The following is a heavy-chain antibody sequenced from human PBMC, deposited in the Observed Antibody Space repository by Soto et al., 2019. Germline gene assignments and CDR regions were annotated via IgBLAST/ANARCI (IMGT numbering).Heavy chain of an antibody. CDR1: GGSIHTRSYY. J-gene: IGHJ4*02. Sequence: ASETLSLTCTVSGGSIHTRSYYWGWIYQPPGKGLEWIGSIDHGGRTYYNPSLKSRVTMSVDPSQNQFTLQFHSVTAADTAVYYCTRGRTERFYYFDYWGRGALVTVSS. CDR3: TRGRTERFYYFDY. CDR2: IDHGGRT. V-gene: IGHV4-39*01. D-gene: IGHD1-26*01.